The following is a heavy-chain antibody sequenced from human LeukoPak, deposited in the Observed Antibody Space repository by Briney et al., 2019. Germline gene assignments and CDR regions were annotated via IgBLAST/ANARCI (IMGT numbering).Heavy chain of an antibody. CDR1: GGSISSYH. CDR2: IYYSGST. J-gene: IGHJ4*02. V-gene: IGHV4-59*01. CDR3: ASYSYYYDSSGYFDY. Sequence: PSETLSLTCTVPGGSISSYHWSWIRQPPGKGLEWIGYIYYSGSTNYNPSLKSRVTISVDTSKNQFSLKLSSVTAADTAVYYCASYSYYYDSSGYFDYWGQGTLVTVSS. D-gene: IGHD3-22*01.